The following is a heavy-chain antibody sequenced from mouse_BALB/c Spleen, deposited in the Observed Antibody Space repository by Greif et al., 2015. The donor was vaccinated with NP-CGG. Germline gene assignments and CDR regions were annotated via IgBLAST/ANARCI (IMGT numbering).Heavy chain of an antibody. Sequence: VQLQQSGAELVKPGASVKLSCTASGFNIKDTYMHWVKQRPEQGLEWIGRIDPANGNTRYDPKFQGKATITADTSSNTAYLQLSSLTSEDTAVYYCARWDWYFDVWGAGTTVTVSS. CDR3: ARWDWYFDV. J-gene: IGHJ1*01. CDR1: GFNIKDTY. CDR2: IDPANGNT. V-gene: IGHV14-3*02.